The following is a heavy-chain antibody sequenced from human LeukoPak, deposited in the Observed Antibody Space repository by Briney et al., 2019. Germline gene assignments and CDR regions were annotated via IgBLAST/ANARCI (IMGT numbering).Heavy chain of an antibody. CDR3: ARARTMAAAGTGPGDF. J-gene: IGHJ4*02. D-gene: IGHD6-13*01. CDR2: INPSSGGT. Sequence: ASVKVSCKSSGYTFTGYYMHWVRQAPGQGLEWMGWINPSSGGTNYAQKFQGRVTMTRDTSISTAYMELSSLRSDDTAVYSCARARTMAAAGTGPGDFWGQGTLVTVSS. V-gene: IGHV1-2*02. CDR1: GYTFTGYY.